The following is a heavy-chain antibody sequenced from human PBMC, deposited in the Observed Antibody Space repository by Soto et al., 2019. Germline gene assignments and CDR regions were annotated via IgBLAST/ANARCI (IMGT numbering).Heavy chain of an antibody. CDR2: IYSGGTT. CDR3: GRGYSGNQRQLAVDY. D-gene: IGHD1-26*01. J-gene: IGHJ4*02. CDR1: GFSVGSNY. Sequence: EVQLVETGGGLIQPGGSLRLSCAASGFSVGSNYMSWVRQAPGKGLEWVSVIYSGGTTYYADSVKGRFTISRDNSKNKLYLQMNSLRVEDTARYYCGRGYSGNQRQLAVDYWGQGTLVTVSS. V-gene: IGHV3-53*02.